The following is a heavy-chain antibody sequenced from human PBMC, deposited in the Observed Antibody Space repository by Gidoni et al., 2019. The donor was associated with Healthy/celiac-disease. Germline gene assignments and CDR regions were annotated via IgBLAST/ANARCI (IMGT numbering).Heavy chain of an antibody. V-gene: IGHV3-73*02. D-gene: IGHD3-10*01. CDR3: TSARRYYGSGSYKH. CDR1: GLPFSRSA. CDR2: IRSKANSYAT. Sequence: EVQLVESGGGLVQPGGSLKLSCAASGLPFSRSAMHWVRQASGKGLEWVGRIRSKANSYATAYAASVKGRFTISRDDSKNTAYLQMNSLKTEDTAVYYCTSARRYYGSGSYKHWGQGTLVTVSS. J-gene: IGHJ4*02.